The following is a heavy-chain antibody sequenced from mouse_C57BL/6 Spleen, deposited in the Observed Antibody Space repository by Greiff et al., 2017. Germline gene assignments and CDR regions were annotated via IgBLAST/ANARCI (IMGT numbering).Heavy chain of an antibody. CDR2: IDPEDGDT. Sequence: VQLKESGAELVRPGASVKLSCTASGFNIKDYYMHWVKQRPEQGLEWIGRIDPEDGDTESAPKFQGKATMTADTSSNTAYLQLSSLTSEDTAVYYCTTNYYGSSPLDYWGQGTTLTVSS. J-gene: IGHJ2*01. V-gene: IGHV14-1*01. CDR1: GFNIKDYY. D-gene: IGHD1-1*01. CDR3: TTNYYGSSPLDY.